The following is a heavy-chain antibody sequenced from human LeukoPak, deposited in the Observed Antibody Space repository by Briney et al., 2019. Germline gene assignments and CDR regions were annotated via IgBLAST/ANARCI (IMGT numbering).Heavy chain of an antibody. D-gene: IGHD1-26*01. CDR1: GFSFSNYW. CDR3: ASRAVSGTYYVYYFDY. Sequence: PGGSLRPSCAASGFSFSNYWMHWVRQVPGKGLEWVSRINSDGSSTSYADSVKGRFTISRDNAKNTLYLQMNSLRAEDTAVYYCASRAVSGTYYVYYFDYWGQGTLVTVSS. V-gene: IGHV3-74*01. CDR2: INSDGSST. J-gene: IGHJ4*02.